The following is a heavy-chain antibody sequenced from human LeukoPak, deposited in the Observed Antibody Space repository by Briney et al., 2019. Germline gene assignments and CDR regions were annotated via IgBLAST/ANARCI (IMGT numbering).Heavy chain of an antibody. D-gene: IGHD6-19*01. CDR2: IYSGGST. Sequence: GGSLRLSCAASGFTFSSNYMSWVRQAPGKGLEWVSVIYSGGSTYYADSVKGRFTISRDNSKNTLYLQINSLRAEDTAVYYCAARSGWDAFDIWGQGTMVTVSS. CDR1: GFTFSSNY. V-gene: IGHV3-53*01. J-gene: IGHJ3*02. CDR3: AARSGWDAFDI.